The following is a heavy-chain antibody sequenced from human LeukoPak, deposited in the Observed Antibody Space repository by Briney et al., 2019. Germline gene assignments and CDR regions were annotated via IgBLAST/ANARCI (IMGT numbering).Heavy chain of an antibody. J-gene: IGHJ4*02. D-gene: IGHD5-12*01. CDR3: ARDRGYSGYENDY. CDR2: ISSSGSTI. V-gene: IGHV3-11*04. Sequence: PGGPLRLSCAASGFTFSDYYMSWIRQAPGMGLEWVSYISSSGSTIYYADSVKGRFTISRDNAKNSLYLQMNSLRAEDTAVYYCARDRGYSGYENDYWGQGTLVTVSS. CDR1: GFTFSDYY.